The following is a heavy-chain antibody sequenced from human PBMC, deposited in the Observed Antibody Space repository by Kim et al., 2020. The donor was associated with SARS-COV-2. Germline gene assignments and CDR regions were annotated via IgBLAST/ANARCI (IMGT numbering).Heavy chain of an antibody. J-gene: IGHJ4*02. V-gene: IGHV1-3*01. Sequence: ASVKVSCKASGYTFTSYAMHWVRQAPGQRLEWMGWINAGNGNTKYSQKFQGRVTITRDTSASTAYMELSSLRSEDTAVYYCAIISGSTAAATDYWGQGTLVTVSS. CDR1: GYTFTSYA. CDR2: INAGNGNT. CDR3: AIISGSTAAATDY. D-gene: IGHD6-13*01.